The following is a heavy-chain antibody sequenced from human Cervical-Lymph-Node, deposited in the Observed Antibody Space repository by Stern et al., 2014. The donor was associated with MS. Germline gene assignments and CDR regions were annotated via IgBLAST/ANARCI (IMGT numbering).Heavy chain of an antibody. D-gene: IGHD2-8*02. CDR1: GDSISSYTHY. Sequence: QVQLQESGPGLVKPSETLSLTCAVSGDSISSYTHYWAWIRQPPGKGLEWIGSVYYSGATYYNPALKSPVTISVDTSNNHFSLGLNSVTAADTAVYYCAKHACTGAACPFDLWGQGTLVTVSS. V-gene: IGHV4-39*01. CDR3: AKHACTGAACPFDL. CDR2: VYYSGAT. J-gene: IGHJ4*02.